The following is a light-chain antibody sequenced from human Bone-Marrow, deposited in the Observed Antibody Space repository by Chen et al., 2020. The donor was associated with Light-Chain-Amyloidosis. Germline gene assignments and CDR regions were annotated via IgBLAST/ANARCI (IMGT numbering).Light chain of an antibody. J-gene: IGLJ3*02. CDR2: RNN. V-gene: IGLV1-47*01. CDR3: GSWDDGLSGPV. CDR1: NSNIGGNY. Sequence: HSALTQAPSASGTQGQRVTISGSGDNSNIGGNYVYWYHQVPGTAPKLLIYRNNLLPSGVPDRFSGSKSGASASLAISGLRSEDEADYYCGSWDDGLSGPVFGGGTRLTVL.